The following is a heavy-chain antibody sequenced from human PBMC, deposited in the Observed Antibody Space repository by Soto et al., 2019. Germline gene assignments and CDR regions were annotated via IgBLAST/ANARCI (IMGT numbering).Heavy chain of an antibody. CDR1: GFSLSNDEMG. D-gene: IGHD2-21*01. V-gene: IGHV2-26*01. J-gene: IGHJ4*02. CDR2: IFSGDEK. CDR3: ARISCGGECQIDY. Sequence: QVTLKESGPVLVNPTETLTLTCTVSGFSLSNDEMGVSWIRQPPAMALERLAHIFSGDEKSYNTSLKSRLTISRDTSKSQVVLTMTNMEPVDRVTYYCARISCGGECQIDYWGQGTLVTVSS.